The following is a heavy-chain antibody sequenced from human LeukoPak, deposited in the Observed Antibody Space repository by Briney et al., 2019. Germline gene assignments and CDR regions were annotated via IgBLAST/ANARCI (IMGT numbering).Heavy chain of an antibody. CDR2: IIPIFGTA. D-gene: IGHD6-13*01. CDR1: GGTFSSYA. V-gene: IGHV1-69*13. CDR3: ARGGQQLVYVFDY. Sequence: AASVKVSCKASGGTFSSYAISWVRQAPGQGLEWMGGIIPIFGTANYAQKFQGRVTITADESTSIAYMELSSLRSEDTAVYYCARGGQQLVYVFDYWGQGTLVTVSS. J-gene: IGHJ4*02.